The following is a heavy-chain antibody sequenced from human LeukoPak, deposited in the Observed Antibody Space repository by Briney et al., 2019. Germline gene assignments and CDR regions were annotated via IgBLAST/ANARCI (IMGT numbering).Heavy chain of an antibody. V-gene: IGHV3-7*05. CDR3: VRDPGGGASDI. CDR2: IRQDGGDK. J-gene: IGHJ3*02. Sequence: PGGSLRLSCAASGFTFGSFWMNWVRQVPGEGLEWVAIIRQDGGDKFYVDSVKGRFTISRDNAKNSLNLEMNSLRAEDTAVYYCVRDPGGGASDIWGQGTMVTVSS. D-gene: IGHD3-16*01. CDR1: GFTFGSFW.